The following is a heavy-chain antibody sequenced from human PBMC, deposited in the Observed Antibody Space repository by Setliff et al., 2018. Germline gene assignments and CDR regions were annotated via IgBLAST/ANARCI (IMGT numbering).Heavy chain of an antibody. CDR2: INHSGNT. Sequence: PSETLSLTCAVFGGSFSSYYWSWIRQPPGKGLEWIGEINHSGNTNYNPSLKSRVTISVDTSKNQFSLKLSSVTAADTAVYYCARHKAGIAIFGVVINPDAFDIWGQGTMVTVSS. CDR1: GGSFSSYY. CDR3: ARHKAGIAIFGVVINPDAFDI. J-gene: IGHJ3*02. D-gene: IGHD3-3*01. V-gene: IGHV4-34*01.